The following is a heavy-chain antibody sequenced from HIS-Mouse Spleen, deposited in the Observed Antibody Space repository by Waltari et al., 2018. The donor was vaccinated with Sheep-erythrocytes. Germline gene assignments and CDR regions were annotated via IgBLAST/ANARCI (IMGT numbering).Heavy chain of an antibody. CDR2: IYYSGST. J-gene: IGHJ4*02. CDR1: GGSISSGDYY. CDR3: ARALANWGSSFDY. D-gene: IGHD7-27*01. Sequence: QVQLQESGPGLVKPSQTLSLTCTVSGGSISSGDYYWSWIRQPPGKGLEWIGNIYYSGSTYYNPSLKSRVTISVDTSKNQFSLKLSSVTAADTAVYYCARALANWGSSFDYWGQGTLVTVSS. V-gene: IGHV4-30-4*01.